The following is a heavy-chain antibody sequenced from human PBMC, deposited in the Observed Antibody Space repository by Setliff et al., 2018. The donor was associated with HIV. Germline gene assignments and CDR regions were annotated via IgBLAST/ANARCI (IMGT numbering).Heavy chain of an antibody. CDR3: ATGGGRYLHEWAY. D-gene: IGHD3-10*01. Sequence: GGSLRLSCAASALTFTNAWVNWVRQAPGTGLEWVGRFKTDGGTTDYAAPVKGRFTISRDDSKTTLYLQMNSLKTEDTAMYYCATGGGRYLHEWAYWGQGTLVTVSS. V-gene: IGHV3-15*01. CDR2: FKTDGGTT. CDR1: ALTFTNAW. J-gene: IGHJ4*02.